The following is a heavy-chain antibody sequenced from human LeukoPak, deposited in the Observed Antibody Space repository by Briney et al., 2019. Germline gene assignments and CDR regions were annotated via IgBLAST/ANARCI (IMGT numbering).Heavy chain of an antibody. Sequence: PSETLPLTCTVSGGSISSYYWSWIRQPPGKGLEWIGYIYYSGTTNYNPSLKSRVTTSVDTSKNQFSLKLSSVTAADTAVYYCARGVYIAAAQYGYWGQGTLVTVSS. CDR1: GGSISSYY. J-gene: IGHJ4*02. CDR3: ARGVYIAAAQYGY. V-gene: IGHV4-59*01. D-gene: IGHD6-13*01. CDR2: IYYSGTT.